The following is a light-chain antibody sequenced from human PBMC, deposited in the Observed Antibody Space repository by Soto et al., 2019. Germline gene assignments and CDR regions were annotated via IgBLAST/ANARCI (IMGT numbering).Light chain of an antibody. Sequence: DIVLTQSPGTLSLSPGDRATLSCRASQNFGGMFVAWYQQKLGQAPRLLIYASSSMASGIPDRFSGSGSGTDFTLTISRLEPEDFAMYYCQQYGGYPLTFGGGTRVEIK. J-gene: IGKJ4*01. CDR1: QNFGGMF. CDR3: QQYGGYPLT. V-gene: IGKV3-20*01. CDR2: ASS.